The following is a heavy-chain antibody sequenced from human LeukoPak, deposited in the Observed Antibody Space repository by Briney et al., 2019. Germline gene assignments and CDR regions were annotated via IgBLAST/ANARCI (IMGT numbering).Heavy chain of an antibody. D-gene: IGHD5-24*01. J-gene: IGHJ3*02. CDR1: GFTFSSYA. Sequence: PGRSLRLSCAASGFTFSSYAMHWVRQAPGKGLEWVAVISYDGSNKYYADSVKGRFTISRDNSKNTLYLQMSSLRAEDTAVYYCARDLGDGYTSRDAFDIWGQGTIVTVSS. CDR2: ISYDGSNK. V-gene: IGHV3-30*04. CDR3: ARDLGDGYTSRDAFDI.